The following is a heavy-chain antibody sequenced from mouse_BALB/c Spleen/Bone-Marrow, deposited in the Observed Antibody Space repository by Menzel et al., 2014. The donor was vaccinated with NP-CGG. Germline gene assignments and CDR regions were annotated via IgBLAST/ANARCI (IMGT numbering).Heavy chain of an antibody. CDR1: GFSLTGYG. CDR3: ARALYDYDDLYCAMDY. D-gene: IGHD2-4*01. V-gene: IGHV2-6-7*01. CDR2: IWGDGST. Sequence: VQLVESGPGLVAPSQSLSITCTVSGFSLTGYGVNWVRQPPGKGLEWLGMIWGDGSTDYNSALKSRLSISKDNSKSQVFFKMNSLQTDDTARYYCARALYDYDDLYCAMDYWGQGTSVTVSS. J-gene: IGHJ4*01.